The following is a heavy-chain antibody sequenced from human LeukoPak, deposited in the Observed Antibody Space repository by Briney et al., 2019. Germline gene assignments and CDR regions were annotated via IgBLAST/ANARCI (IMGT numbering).Heavy chain of an antibody. V-gene: IGHV3-43D*03. CDR2: ISWDSGNT. J-gene: IGHJ4*02. CDR1: GFTFNDYA. Sequence: QSGGSLRLSCAASGFTFNDYAMHWVRQAPGKGLEWVSLISWDSGNTYYADSVKGRFTISRDNSKNSLSLQMNSLRAEDTAVYYCAKGVDILTGYYNPRGGYFDYWGQGTLVTVSS. D-gene: IGHD3-9*01. CDR3: AKGVDILTGYYNPRGGYFDY.